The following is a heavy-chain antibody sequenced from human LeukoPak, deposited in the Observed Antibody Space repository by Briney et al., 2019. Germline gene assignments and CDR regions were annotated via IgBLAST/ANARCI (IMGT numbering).Heavy chain of an antibody. J-gene: IGHJ4*02. CDR1: GYTFSGHW. Sequence: GGSLRLSCAASGYTFSGHWMSWVRQAPGKGLEWVANINQGGSDKYYVDSVKGRFTISRDNANNLLYLQNNSLRGEDTAVYYCTRDRSRAEDDWGQGTLVTVSS. D-gene: IGHD1-14*01. CDR2: INQGGSDK. V-gene: IGHV3-7*01. CDR3: TRDRSRAEDD.